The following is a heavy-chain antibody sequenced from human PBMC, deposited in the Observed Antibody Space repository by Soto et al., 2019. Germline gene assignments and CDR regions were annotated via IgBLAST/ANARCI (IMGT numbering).Heavy chain of an antibody. J-gene: IGHJ4*02. CDR1: GFTFDDYT. D-gene: IGHD6-13*01. CDR3: AKGRWLGSSWFFPFDY. Sequence: EVQLVESGGVVVQPGGSLRLSCAASGFTFDDYTMHWVRQAPGKCLEWVSLISWDGGSTYNADSVKGRFTISRDNSKKSLYLQMNSLRTEDTAFYYCAKGRWLGSSWFFPFDYWGQGTLVAVSS. CDR2: ISWDGGST. V-gene: IGHV3-43*01.